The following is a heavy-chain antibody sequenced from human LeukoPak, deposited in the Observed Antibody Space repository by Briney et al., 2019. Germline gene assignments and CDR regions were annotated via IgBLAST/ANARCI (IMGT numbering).Heavy chain of an antibody. D-gene: IGHD3-22*01. J-gene: IGHJ4*02. Sequence: GESLRLSCTPSRFSLGNFVMSWVRQAPGKGLEWVATIGKNQYYADSVKGRFTISKDNSKNMMYLQMNSLRAEDTAVYYCAKSQGSGYYRGHIDYWGQGTLVTVSA. V-gene: IGHV3-23*01. CDR1: RFSLGNFV. CDR2: IGKNQ. CDR3: AKSQGSGYYRGHIDY.